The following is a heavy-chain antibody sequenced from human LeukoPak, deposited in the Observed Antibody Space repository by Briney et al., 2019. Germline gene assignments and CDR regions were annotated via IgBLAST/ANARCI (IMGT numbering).Heavy chain of an antibody. CDR3: ARHPSMSLYCGPDCDDGFDF. D-gene: IGHD2-21*02. CDR2: MYPGESDT. J-gene: IGHJ3*01. CDR1: GYSFTSYW. Sequence: LGESLKISCHASGYSFTSYWIAWVRQRPGKGLEWVGVMYPGESDTRYSPSFQGQVTISADKSTKTAYLQWSSLKASDTAMYYCARHPSMSLYCGPDCDDGFDFWGQGTMVTVS. V-gene: IGHV5-51*01.